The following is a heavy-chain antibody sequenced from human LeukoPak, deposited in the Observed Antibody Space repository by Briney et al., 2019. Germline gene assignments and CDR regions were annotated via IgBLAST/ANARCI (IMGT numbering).Heavy chain of an antibody. CDR1: GFTVSSNY. CDR2: IYSGGST. D-gene: IGHD6-13*01. CDR3: ARAIGIAATIPY. Sequence: GGSLRLSCAASGFTVSSNYMSWVRQAPGKGLEWVSVIYSGGSTYYAVSVKGRFTISRDNSKNTLYLQMNSLRAEDTAVYYCARAIGIAATIPYWGQGTLVTVSS. V-gene: IGHV3-53*01. J-gene: IGHJ4*02.